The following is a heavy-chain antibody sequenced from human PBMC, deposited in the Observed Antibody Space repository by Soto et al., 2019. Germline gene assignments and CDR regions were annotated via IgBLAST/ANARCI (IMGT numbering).Heavy chain of an antibody. D-gene: IGHD2-8*02. Sequence: TVRVSCKPSGYTFSNYAISWVRQAPGQGLEWMGWINTGSGYTNYAHDRVTMTKDASTYTAYLEVTSLRSDDTAIYYCARDRVYTGGSDADYWGQGTLVTVSS. CDR2: INTGSGYT. CDR1: GYTFSNYA. V-gene: IGHV1-18*01. J-gene: IGHJ4*02. CDR3: ARDRVYTGGSDADY.